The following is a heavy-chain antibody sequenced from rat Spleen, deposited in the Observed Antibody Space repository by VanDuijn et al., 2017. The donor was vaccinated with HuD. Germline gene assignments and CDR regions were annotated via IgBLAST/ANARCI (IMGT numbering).Heavy chain of an antibody. CDR1: GFTFSDYN. Sequence: EVQLVESGGGLVQPGRSLKLSCAASGFTFSDYNMAWVRQAPTKGLEWVTSISPCGGRTYYRDSVKGRFTLTRDNAKSTLYLQMDSLTSEDTATYYCARHGNNYGWFAYWGQGTLVTVSS. V-gene: IGHV5-25*01. J-gene: IGHJ3*01. CDR2: ISPCGGRT. D-gene: IGHD1-10*01. CDR3: ARHGNNYGWFAY.